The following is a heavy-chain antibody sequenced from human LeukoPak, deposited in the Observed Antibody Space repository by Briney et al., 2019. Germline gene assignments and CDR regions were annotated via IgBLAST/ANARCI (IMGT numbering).Heavy chain of an antibody. V-gene: IGHV3-23*01. CDR2: ISSTGDTT. CDR1: GITFSSYG. Sequence: GGSLRLSCAASGITFSSYGMSWVRQAPGKGLEWVSSISSTGDTTYYADSVKGRFTISRDNSKNTLYLQMNSLRAEDTAVYYCARRAGAYSHPYDYWGQGTLVTVSS. J-gene: IGHJ4*02. D-gene: IGHD4/OR15-4a*01. CDR3: ARRAGAYSHPYDY.